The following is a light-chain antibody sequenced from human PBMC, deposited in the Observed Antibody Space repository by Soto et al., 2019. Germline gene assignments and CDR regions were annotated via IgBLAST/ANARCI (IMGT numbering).Light chain of an antibody. CDR1: SSNVGFNA. CDR3: SSSAGIYHYLV. V-gene: IGLV1-44*01. J-gene: IGLJ3*02. Sequence: QSVLTQPPSASGAPGQRVTLSCIGGSSNVGFNAVNWYQQLPGAAPKLLIHGNSQRPSGVPDRFSGSKSGTSASLAIIGLRAEDEAFYYCSSSAGIYHYLVFGGGTQLTVL. CDR2: GNS.